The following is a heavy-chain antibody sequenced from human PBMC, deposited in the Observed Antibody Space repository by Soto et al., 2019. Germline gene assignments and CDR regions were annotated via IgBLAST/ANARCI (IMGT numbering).Heavy chain of an antibody. CDR1: GFTFSGYW. CDR3: AKDRWGVVVVVSDAFDI. V-gene: IGHV3-23*01. CDR2: ISGSGGST. D-gene: IGHD2-15*01. J-gene: IGHJ3*02. Sequence: PGGSLRLSCAASGFTFSGYWMSWVRQAPGKGLEWVSAISGSGGSTYYADSVKGRFTISRDNSKNTLYLQMNSLRAEDTAVYYCAKDRWGVVVVVSDAFDIWGQGTMVTVSS.